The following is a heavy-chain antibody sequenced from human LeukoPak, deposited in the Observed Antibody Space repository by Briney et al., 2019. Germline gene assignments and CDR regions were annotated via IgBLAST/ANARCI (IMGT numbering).Heavy chain of an antibody. V-gene: IGHV4-59*01. CDR2: IYYSGST. J-gene: IGHJ4*02. Sequence: PAETLTLTCTVSGGSISSYYWSWVRQAPGKGLEWVAYIYYSGSTNYNPSLKSRVTISVDTSKNHFSMKLSSVTAADTVEYYCARGGIGMYYDSFTGYYGDFDYWGQGTLVTVSS. CDR3: ARGGIGMYYDSFTGYYGDFDY. D-gene: IGHD3-9*01. CDR1: GGSISSYY.